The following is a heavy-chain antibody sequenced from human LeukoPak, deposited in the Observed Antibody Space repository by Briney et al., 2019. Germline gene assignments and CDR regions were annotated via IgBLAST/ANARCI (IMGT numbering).Heavy chain of an antibody. D-gene: IGHD6-6*01. CDR2: ISSSSSYI. J-gene: IGHJ4*02. Sequence: PGGSLRLSCAASGFTFSTYAMSWVRQAPGKGLEWVSSISSSSSYIYYADSVKGRFTISRDNSKNTLYLQMNSLRGEDTALYYCAKDKIGIRPGSLDYWGQGTLVTVSS. CDR1: GFTFSTYA. CDR3: AKDKIGIRPGSLDY. V-gene: IGHV3-21*01.